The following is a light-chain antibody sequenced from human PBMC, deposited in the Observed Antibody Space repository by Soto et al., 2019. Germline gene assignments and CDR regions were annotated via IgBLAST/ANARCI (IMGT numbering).Light chain of an antibody. CDR1: QSLVHSDGIAY. CDR3: MQGTHWPIT. J-gene: IGKJ5*01. CDR2: KVS. Sequence: DVVMTQSPLSLPVTLGQPASLSCRSKQSLVHSDGIAYFSWFQQRPGRSPRRLIYKVSNRDSGVPARFSGIVSGTDFALKLRSVEPEDVGVYYGMQGTHWPITVGQGTRLEIK. V-gene: IGKV2-30*02.